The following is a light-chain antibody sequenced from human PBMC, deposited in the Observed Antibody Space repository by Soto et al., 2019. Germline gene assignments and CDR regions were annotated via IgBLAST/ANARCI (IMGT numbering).Light chain of an antibody. CDR3: QAWDSSTVV. J-gene: IGLJ2*01. CDR1: KSGDKY. Sequence: YELTQPPSVSVSPGQTASITCSGDKSGDKYACWFQQKPGQSPVLVIYQDNKRPSGIPERFSGSNSGNPATLTISGTQSMDEADYYCQAWDSSTVVFGGGTKLTVL. V-gene: IGLV3-1*01. CDR2: QDN.